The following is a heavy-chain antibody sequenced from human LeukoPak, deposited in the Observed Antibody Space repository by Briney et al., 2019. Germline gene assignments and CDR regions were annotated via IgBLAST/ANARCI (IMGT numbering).Heavy chain of an antibody. CDR1: GYTFTSYG. D-gene: IGHD1-26*01. Sequence: ASVKVSCKASGYTFTSYGISWVRQAPGQGLEWMGWINPNSGGTNYAQKFQGRVTMTRDTSISTAYMELSRLRSDDTAVYHCARISPYSGSYAYYFDYWGQGTLVTVSS. J-gene: IGHJ4*02. CDR2: INPNSGGT. V-gene: IGHV1-2*02. CDR3: ARISPYSGSYAYYFDY.